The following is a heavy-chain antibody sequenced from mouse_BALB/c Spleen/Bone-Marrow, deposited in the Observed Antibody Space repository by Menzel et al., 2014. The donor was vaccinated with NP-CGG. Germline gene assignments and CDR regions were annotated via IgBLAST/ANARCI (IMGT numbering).Heavy chain of an antibody. CDR2: IRNKANGYTT. CDR3: ARDKGRVFFDY. Sequence: EVNLQESGGGLVQPGGSLRLSCATSGFTFTDYYMNWVRQPPGKALEWLGFIRNKANGYTTEYSASVKGRFTISRDNSQNILYLQMNTLRAEDSATYYCARDKGRVFFDYWGQGTTLTVSS. V-gene: IGHV7-3*02. CDR1: GFTFTDYY. J-gene: IGHJ2*01.